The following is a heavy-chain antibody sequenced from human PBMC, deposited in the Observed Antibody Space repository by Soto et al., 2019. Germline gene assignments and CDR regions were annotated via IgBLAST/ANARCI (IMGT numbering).Heavy chain of an antibody. D-gene: IGHD3-9*01. CDR3: ARDEGGYDILNGYYKAPHFDY. V-gene: IGHV1-18*01. CDR1: GYTFTHFY. J-gene: IGHJ4*02. Sequence: EASVKVSCKASGYTFTHFYITWVRQAPGQGLEWMGAISPHNFNTNYAQKFRGRGTLTTEKSTNTANMDLRSLTSDDTAVYYCARDEGGYDILNGYYKAPHFDYCGQGRPVTVYS. CDR2: ISPHNFNT.